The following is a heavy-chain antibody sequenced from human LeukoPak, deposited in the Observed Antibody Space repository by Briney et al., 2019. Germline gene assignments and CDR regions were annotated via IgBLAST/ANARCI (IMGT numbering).Heavy chain of an antibody. V-gene: IGHV3-30-3*01. CDR3: ARDGQRWLHPGGYFDC. CDR2: ISYDGSNK. D-gene: IGHD5-24*01. Sequence: GGSLRLSCAASGFTFSSYAMHWVRQAPGKGLEWVAVISYDGSNKYYADSVKGRFTISGDNSKNTLYLQMNSLRAEDTAVYYCARDGQRWLHPGGYFDCWGQGTLVTVSS. J-gene: IGHJ4*02. CDR1: GFTFSSYA.